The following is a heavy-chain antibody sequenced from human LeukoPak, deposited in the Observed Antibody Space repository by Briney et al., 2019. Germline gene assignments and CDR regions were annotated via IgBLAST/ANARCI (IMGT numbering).Heavy chain of an antibody. V-gene: IGHV4-59*01. CDR1: GGSISSYY. CDR2: IYYSGST. J-gene: IGHJ4*02. CDR3: AGGYSYEVDY. D-gene: IGHD5-18*01. Sequence: SETLSLTCTVSGGSISSYYWSWIRQPPGKGLEWIGYIYYSGSTNYNPSLKSRVTISVDTSKNQFSLRLSSVTAADTAVYYCAGGYSYEVDYWGQGTLVTVSS.